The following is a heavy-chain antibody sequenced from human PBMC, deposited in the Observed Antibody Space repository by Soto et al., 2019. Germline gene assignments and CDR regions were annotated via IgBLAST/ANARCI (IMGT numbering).Heavy chain of an antibody. CDR3: AKDRYYDILTDYYGGCLHYYYGMDV. CDR1: GFTFSSYA. CDR2: ISGSGGST. V-gene: IGHV3-23*01. J-gene: IGHJ6*04. D-gene: IGHD3-9*01. Sequence: PGGSLRLSCAASGFTFSSYAMSWVRQAPGKGLEGVSAISGSGGSTYYADSVKGRFTISRDNSKNTLYLQMNSLRAEDTAVYYCAKDRYYDILTDYYGGCLHYYYGMDVWGK.